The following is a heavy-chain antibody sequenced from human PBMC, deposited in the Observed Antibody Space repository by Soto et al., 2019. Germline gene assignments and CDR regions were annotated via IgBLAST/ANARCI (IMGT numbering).Heavy chain of an antibody. CDR3: ARENYYYYMDV. CDR1: GYTSTGYY. Sequence: ASLKVSCKASGYTSTGYYMHWVRQAPGQGLEWMGWINPNSGGTNYAQKFQGWVTMTRDTSISTAYMELSRLRSDDTAVYYCARENYYYYMDVWGKGTTVTVSS. V-gene: IGHV1-2*04. J-gene: IGHJ6*03. CDR2: INPNSGGT.